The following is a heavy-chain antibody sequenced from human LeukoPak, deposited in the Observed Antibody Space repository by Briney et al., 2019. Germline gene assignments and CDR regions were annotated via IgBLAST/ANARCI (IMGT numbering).Heavy chain of an antibody. Sequence: GGSLRLSCAASGFTFSSYGMHWVRQAPGKGLEWVAVISYDGSNKYYADSVKGRFTISRDNAKNSLYLQMNSLRAEDTAVYYCARGSRYCSSTSCYSFDYWGQGTLVTVSS. D-gene: IGHD2-2*02. J-gene: IGHJ4*02. CDR2: ISYDGSNK. CDR3: ARGSRYCSSTSCYSFDY. CDR1: GFTFSSYG. V-gene: IGHV3-30*03.